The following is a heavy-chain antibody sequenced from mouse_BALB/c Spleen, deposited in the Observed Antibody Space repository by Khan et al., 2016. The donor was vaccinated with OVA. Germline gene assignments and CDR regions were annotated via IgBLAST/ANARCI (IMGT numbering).Heavy chain of an antibody. J-gene: IGHJ3*01. Sequence: EVELVESGGDLVKPGGSLKLSCAASGFTFSTYGMSWVRQAPDKRLEWVATVSTGGSYTYYPDSVKGRFTISRDNAKNTPYLQMSGLRSEDTAMFYCTGLAYYYDSEGFAYWGQGTLVTVSA. CDR1: GFTFSTYG. CDR2: VSTGGSYT. D-gene: IGHD1-1*01. V-gene: IGHV5-6*01. CDR3: TGLAYYYDSEGFAY.